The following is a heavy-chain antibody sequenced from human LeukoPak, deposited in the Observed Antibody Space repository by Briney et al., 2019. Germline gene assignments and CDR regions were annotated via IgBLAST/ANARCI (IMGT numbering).Heavy chain of an antibody. CDR1: GYTFTSYY. CDR2: ISPSGGST. V-gene: IGHV1-46*01. Sequence: ASVKVSCKASGYTFTSYYMHWVRQAPGQGLEWMGIISPSGGSTSYAQKFQGRVTMTRGMSTSTVYMELSSLRSEDTAVYYCARGGYYDSSGYSFDYWGQGTLVTVSS. D-gene: IGHD3-22*01. J-gene: IGHJ4*02. CDR3: ARGGYYDSSGYSFDY.